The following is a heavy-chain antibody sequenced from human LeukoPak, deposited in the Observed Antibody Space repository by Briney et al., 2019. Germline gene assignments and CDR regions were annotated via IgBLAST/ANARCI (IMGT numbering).Heavy chain of an antibody. CDR1: GYSFTNYD. D-gene: IGHD6-13*01. CDR3: ARAPAESSSSDY. CDR2: VSPESSKT. Sequence: GSLKVSCKASGYSFTNYDINWVRQAPGQGLEWKGWVSPESSKTGYAQPLQGRFLMSVNISISTFYMDLSSVTSEDTAVYYCARAPAESSSSDYWGQGTLVTVSS. J-gene: IGHJ4*02. V-gene: IGHV1-8*01.